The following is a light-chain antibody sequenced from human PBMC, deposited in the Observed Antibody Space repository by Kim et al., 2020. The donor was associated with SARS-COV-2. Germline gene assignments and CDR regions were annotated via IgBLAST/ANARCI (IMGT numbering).Light chain of an antibody. Sequence: SYELTQPPSVSVAPGKTARITCVRNNIGSKSVYWYQQKPGQAPVLVIYYDSDRPSGIPERFSGSNSGNTATLTISRIEAGDEADYYCQVWDSSSDHYVFGTGTKVTVL. CDR1: NIGSKS. CDR3: QVWDSSSDHYV. CDR2: YDS. J-gene: IGLJ1*01. V-gene: IGLV3-21*04.